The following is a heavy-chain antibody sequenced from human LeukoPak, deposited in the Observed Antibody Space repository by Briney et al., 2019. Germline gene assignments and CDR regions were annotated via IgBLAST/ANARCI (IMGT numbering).Heavy chain of an antibody. Sequence: GAAVKVSCKASGGTFISYAISWVRQAPGQGLEWMGRIIPIFGTANYAQKFQGRVTITTDESTSTAYMELSSLRSEDTAVYYCARGIGDLSYWGQGTLVTVSS. CDR3: ARGIGDLSY. J-gene: IGHJ4*02. CDR2: IIPIFGTA. V-gene: IGHV1-69*05. CDR1: GGTFISYA. D-gene: IGHD3-10*01.